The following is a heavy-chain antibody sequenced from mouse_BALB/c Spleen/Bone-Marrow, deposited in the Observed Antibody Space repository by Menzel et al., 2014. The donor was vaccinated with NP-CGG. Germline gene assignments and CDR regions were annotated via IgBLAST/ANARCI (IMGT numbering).Heavy chain of an antibody. CDR2: IDPENGNT. J-gene: IGHJ2*01. CDR1: GFNIKDYY. Sequence: EVQLQESGAEFVRPGALVKLSCNASGFNIKDYYMHWVKQRPEQGLEWIGWIDPENGNTIYDPKFPGKASITADTSSNTAYLQLSSLTSEDTAVYYCTRCVYYGSSYFDYWGQGTTLTVSS. V-gene: IGHV14-1*02. D-gene: IGHD1-1*01. CDR3: TRCVYYGSSYFDY.